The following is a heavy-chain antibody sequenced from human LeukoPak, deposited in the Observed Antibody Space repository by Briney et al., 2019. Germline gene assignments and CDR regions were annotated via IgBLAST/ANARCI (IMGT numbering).Heavy chain of an antibody. CDR1: GGSFSGYY. CDR2: INHSGST. D-gene: IGHD6-13*01. J-gene: IGHJ5*02. CDR3: ARGTTYSSSWYAPYNWFDP. V-gene: IGHV4-34*01. Sequence: SETLSLTCAVYGGSFSGYYWSWIRQPPGKGLEWIGEINHSGSTNYNPSLKSRVTISVDTSKNQFSLNLSSVTAADTAVYYCARGTTYSSSWYAPYNWFDPWGQGTLVTVSS.